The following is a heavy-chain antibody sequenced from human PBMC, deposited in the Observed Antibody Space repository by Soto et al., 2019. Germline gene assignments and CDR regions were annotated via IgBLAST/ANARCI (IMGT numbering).Heavy chain of an antibody. J-gene: IGHJ5*02. CDR1: GLSITDSELG. Sequence: QVTLKESGPVLVKPTETLTLRCTVSGLSITDSELGVSWIRQPPGQPLEWLAHIDSSGEKSYRTFLKSRLAISKDTSKSQIDLTMTNMDPADTATYYCARIHLAVAVSPWFDPWGQGIPVTVSS. D-gene: IGHD6-19*01. V-gene: IGHV2-26*01. CDR3: ARIHLAVAVSPWFDP. CDR2: IDSSGEK.